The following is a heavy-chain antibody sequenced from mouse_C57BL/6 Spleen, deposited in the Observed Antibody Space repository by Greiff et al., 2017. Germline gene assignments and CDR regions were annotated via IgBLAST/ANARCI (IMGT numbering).Heavy chain of an antibody. CDR1: GYTFTSYG. V-gene: IGHV1-81*01. CDR3: AEATVVVDY. CDR2: ICPRSGNN. J-gene: IGHJ2*01. D-gene: IGHD1-1*01. Sequence: QVQLKQSGAELARPGASVKLSCKASGYTFTSYGISWVKQRTGQGLEWIGEICPRSGNNYYNEKFKGKATLTADKSSSTAYMELRSLTSEDSAVYFFAEATVVVDYWDQGTPLTVSS.